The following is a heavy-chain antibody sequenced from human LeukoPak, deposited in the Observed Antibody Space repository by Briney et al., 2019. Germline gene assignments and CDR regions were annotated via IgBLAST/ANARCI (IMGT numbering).Heavy chain of an antibody. Sequence: PGESLKISCKGSGYSFTSYWIGWVRQMPGKGLEWMGIIYPGDSDTRYSPSFQGQVTISADKSISTAYLRWSSLKASDTAMYYCASPLARDSSSWDDAFDIWGQGTMVTVSS. D-gene: IGHD6-13*01. CDR1: GYSFTSYW. CDR2: IYPGDSDT. V-gene: IGHV5-51*01. J-gene: IGHJ3*02. CDR3: ASPLARDSSSWDDAFDI.